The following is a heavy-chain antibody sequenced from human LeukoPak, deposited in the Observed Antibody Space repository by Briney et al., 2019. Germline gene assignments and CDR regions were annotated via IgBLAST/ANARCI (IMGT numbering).Heavy chain of an antibody. CDR1: GXSFSNYW. CDR3: ARRESSGSIDY. J-gene: IGHJ4*02. Sequence: GESLKISCKGSGXSFSNYWSGWVRQVAGKGLEWIGIIYPGDSETRYSPSFQGQVTISADKSISTAYLQWSSLKASDTAMYYCARRESSGSIDYWGQGTLVTVSS. CDR2: IYPGDSET. V-gene: IGHV5-51*01. D-gene: IGHD6-19*01.